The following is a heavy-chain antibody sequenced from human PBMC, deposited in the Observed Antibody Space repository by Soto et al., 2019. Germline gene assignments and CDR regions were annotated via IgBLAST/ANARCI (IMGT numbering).Heavy chain of an antibody. CDR3: ARGQELPFYYYYMDV. J-gene: IGHJ6*03. CDR1: GYTFTSYG. D-gene: IGHD1-7*01. Sequence: ASMKVSCKTSGYTFTSYGISWVRQAPGQGLEWMGWISAYNGNTNYAQKLQGRVTMTTDTSTSTAYMELRSLRSDDTAVYYCARGQELPFYYYYMDVSGKGTTVTVSS. V-gene: IGHV1-18*01. CDR2: ISAYNGNT.